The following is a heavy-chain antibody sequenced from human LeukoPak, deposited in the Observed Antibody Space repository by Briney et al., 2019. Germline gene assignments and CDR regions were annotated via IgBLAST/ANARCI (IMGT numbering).Heavy chain of an antibody. J-gene: IGHJ4*02. V-gene: IGHV5-51*01. CDR1: GYTFTSYG. CDR2: IYPDDSDT. CDR3: ARNGDCSSTSCYDY. Sequence: KVSSKASGYTFTSYGISWVRQMPGKGLEWMGTIYPDDSDTTYGPSFQGQVTISADKSISTAYLQWSSLKASDTAMYYCARNGDCSSTSCYDYWGEGTLVTVSS. D-gene: IGHD2-2*01.